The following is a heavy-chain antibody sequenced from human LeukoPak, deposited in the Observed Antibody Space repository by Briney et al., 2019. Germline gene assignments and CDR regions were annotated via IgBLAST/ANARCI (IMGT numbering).Heavy chain of an antibody. CDR3: ARDGTGDGYNLGH. CDR2: IYSSGAT. V-gene: IGHV4-31*03. D-gene: IGHD5-24*01. CDR1: GGSISSGGYY. Sequence: SETLSLTCTVSGGSISSGGYYWSWIRQHPGKGLEWIGYIYSSGATYYNPSLKSRVTISVDTSKNQFSLKLNSVTAADTAVYYCARDGTGDGYNLGHWGQGTLVTVSS. J-gene: IGHJ4*02.